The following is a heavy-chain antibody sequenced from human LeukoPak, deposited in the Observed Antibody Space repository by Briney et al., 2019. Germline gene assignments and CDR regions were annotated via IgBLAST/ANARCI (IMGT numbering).Heavy chain of an antibody. J-gene: IGHJ4*02. V-gene: IGHV4-59*01. CDR3: AREEYSSSEFGY. CDR1: GGSISSYY. CDR2: IYYSGST. D-gene: IGHD6-6*01. Sequence: SETLSLTCTVSGGSISSYYWSWIRQPPGKGLEWIGYIYYSGSTNYNPSLKSRVTISVDTSKNQFSLKLSSVTAADTAVYYCAREEYSSSEFGYWGQGTLVTVSS.